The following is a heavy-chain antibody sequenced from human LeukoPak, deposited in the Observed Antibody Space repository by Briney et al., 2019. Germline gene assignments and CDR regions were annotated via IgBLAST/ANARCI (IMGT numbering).Heavy chain of an antibody. J-gene: IGHJ6*03. CDR1: GFTFSSYA. CDR3: ARDLPSRVGYMDV. D-gene: IGHD2-2*01. Sequence: PGGSLRLSCAASGFTFSSYAMHWVRQTPGKGPEWVAVISYDGSNKYYADSVKGRFTISRDNSKNTLYPQLNSLRAEDTAVYYCARDLPSRVGYMDVWGKGTTVTVSS. V-gene: IGHV3-30*04. CDR2: ISYDGSNK.